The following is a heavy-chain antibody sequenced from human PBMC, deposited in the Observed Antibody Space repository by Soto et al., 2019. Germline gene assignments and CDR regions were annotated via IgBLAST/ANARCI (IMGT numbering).Heavy chain of an antibody. CDR3: SKDLGRWAAVGHSR. V-gene: IGHV3-23*01. Sequence: EVQLLESGGGLVQPGGSLRLSCAASGFTFNSYAMSWVRQAPGKGLEWVSAISGSGGSTYYADSVKGRFTISRDNSKNTLYLQMNSLRAEDTAVYYCSKDLGRWAAVGHSRWGQGTLVTVSS. CDR2: ISGSGGST. CDR1: GFTFNSYA. J-gene: IGHJ4*02. D-gene: IGHD6-13*01.